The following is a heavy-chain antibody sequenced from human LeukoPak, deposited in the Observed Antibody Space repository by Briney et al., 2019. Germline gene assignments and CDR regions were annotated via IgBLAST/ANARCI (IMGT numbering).Heavy chain of an antibody. V-gene: IGHV3-49*04. CDR1: GFTPGDYA. D-gene: IGHD3-9*01. CDR3: TRTGGRILTGS. J-gene: IGHJ5*02. CDR2: IRSKAYGGTT. Sequence: GWSPRLSCTASGFTPGDYAMSWVRQAPGKGLEWVGFIRSKAYGGTTEYAASVKGRFTISRDDSKSIAYLQMNSLKTEDTAVYYCTRTGGRILTGSWGQGTLVTVSS.